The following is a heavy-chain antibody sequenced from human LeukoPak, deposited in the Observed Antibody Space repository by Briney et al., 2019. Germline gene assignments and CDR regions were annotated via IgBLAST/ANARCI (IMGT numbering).Heavy chain of an antibody. D-gene: IGHD6-19*01. CDR1: GFTYSNYA. J-gene: IGHJ1*01. V-gene: IGHV3-23*01. CDR2: ISSGGHST. CDR3: AKGAGQWLVPSEYFQY. Sequence: QPGGSLRLSCAASGFTYSNYAMTWVRQAPGKGLEWVSSISSGGHSTYYAGSVKGRFTISRDNSKNTLYLQMSSLRAEDTAVYYCAKGAGQWLVPSEYFQYWGQGTLVTVSS.